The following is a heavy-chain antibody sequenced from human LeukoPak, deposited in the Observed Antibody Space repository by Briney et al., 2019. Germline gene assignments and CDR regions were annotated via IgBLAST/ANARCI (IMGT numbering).Heavy chain of an antibody. J-gene: IGHJ4*02. Sequence: GGSLRPSCAASGFTFSSYGMHWVRQAPGKGLEWVAFIRYDGSNKYYADSVKGRFTISRDNSKNTLYLQMNSLRAEDTAVYYCARAMGDYDILTGYFSRDYYFDYWGQGTLVTVSS. CDR1: GFTFSSYG. CDR2: IRYDGSNK. D-gene: IGHD3-9*01. CDR3: ARAMGDYDILTGYFSRDYYFDY. V-gene: IGHV3-30*02.